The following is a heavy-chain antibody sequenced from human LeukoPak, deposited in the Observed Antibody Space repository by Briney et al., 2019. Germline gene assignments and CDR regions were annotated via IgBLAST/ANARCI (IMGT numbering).Heavy chain of an antibody. V-gene: IGHV3-30*02. CDR1: GFTFSSYG. D-gene: IGHD5-24*01. J-gene: IGHJ4*02. CDR2: IHYGGSNK. Sequence: PGGSLRLSCAASGFTFSSYGMSWVRQAPGKGLEWVAFIHYGGSNKYYADPVEGRFSISRDNSKNTLYLQMNSLREGDTGVYYCAKDRGRDGYKPFDSWGQGTLVTVSS. CDR3: AKDRGRDGYKPFDS.